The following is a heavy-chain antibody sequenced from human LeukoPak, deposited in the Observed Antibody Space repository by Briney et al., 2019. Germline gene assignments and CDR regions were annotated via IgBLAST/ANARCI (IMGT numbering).Heavy chain of an antibody. D-gene: IGHD5-24*01. V-gene: IGHV3-33*06. CDR3: AKDRRWLQSPLDY. J-gene: IGHJ4*02. Sequence: GGSLRLSCAASGFTFSSYGMHWVRQAPGKGLEWVAVIWYDGSNKYYADSVKGRFTISRDNFKNTLYLQMNSLRAEDTAVYYCAKDRRWLQSPLDYWGQGTLVTVSS. CDR1: GFTFSSYG. CDR2: IWYDGSNK.